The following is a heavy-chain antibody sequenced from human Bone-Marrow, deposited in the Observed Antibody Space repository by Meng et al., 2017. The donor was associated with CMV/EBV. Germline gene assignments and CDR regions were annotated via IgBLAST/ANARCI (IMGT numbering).Heavy chain of an antibody. CDR3: ARVSRGKIVVGAGRAFDY. CDR1: GFTFSDYY. CDR2: ISSSGSTI. Sequence: GESLKLSCAASGFTFSDYYMSWIRKAPGKGLEWVSYISSSGSTIYYADSVKGRFTISRDNAKNSLYLQMNSLRAEDTAVYYCARVSRGKIVVGAGRAFDYWGQGTLVTVSS. D-gene: IGHD1-26*01. V-gene: IGHV3-11*04. J-gene: IGHJ4*02.